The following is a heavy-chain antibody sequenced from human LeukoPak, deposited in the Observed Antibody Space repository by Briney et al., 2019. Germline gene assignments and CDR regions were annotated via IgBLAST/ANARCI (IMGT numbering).Heavy chain of an antibody. Sequence: PGRSLRLSCAASGFTFSSYGMHWVRQAPGKGLEWVAVISYDGSNKYYADSVKGRFTISRDNSMNTLYLQMNSLRDEDTAVYYRAQAWRWLQLNYWGQGTLVTVSS. J-gene: IGHJ4*02. V-gene: IGHV3-30*18. CDR3: AQAWRWLQLNY. CDR1: GFTFSSYG. CDR2: ISYDGSNK. D-gene: IGHD5-24*01.